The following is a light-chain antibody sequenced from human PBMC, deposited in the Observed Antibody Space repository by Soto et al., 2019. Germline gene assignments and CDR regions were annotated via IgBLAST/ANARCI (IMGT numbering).Light chain of an antibody. Sequence: EIVMTQSPATLSVSPGERATLSCGASQSVSSNLAWYQQKPGQAPRLLIYGASTRATGIPARFSGSGSGTELTLTISSLQSEDFAVYYCQQYNNWPPFTFGPGTKVDI. CDR1: QSVSSN. CDR3: QQYNNWPPFT. V-gene: IGKV3-15*01. CDR2: GAS. J-gene: IGKJ3*01.